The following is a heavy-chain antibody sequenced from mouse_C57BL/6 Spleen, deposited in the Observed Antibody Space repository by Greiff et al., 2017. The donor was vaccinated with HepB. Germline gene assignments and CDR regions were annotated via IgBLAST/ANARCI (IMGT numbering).Heavy chain of an antibody. V-gene: IGHV14-2*01. D-gene: IGHD2-5*01. Sequence: VQLQQSGAELVKPGASVKLSCTASGFNIKDYYMHWVKQRTEQGLEWIGRIDPEDGETKYAPKFQGKATITADTSSNTAYLQLSSLTSEDTAVYYCVPLYDSNYWYFDVWGTGTTVTVSS. CDR3: VPLYDSNYWYFDV. CDR1: GFNIKDYY. CDR2: IDPEDGET. J-gene: IGHJ1*03.